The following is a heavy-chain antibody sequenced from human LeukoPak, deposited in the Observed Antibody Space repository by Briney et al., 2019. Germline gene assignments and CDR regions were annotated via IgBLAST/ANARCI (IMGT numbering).Heavy chain of an antibody. D-gene: IGHD1/OR15-1a*01. Sequence: TGGSLRLSCAASGFTFSSYGMHWVRQAPGKGLEWVAVIWYDGSNKYYADSVKGRFTISRDNSKNTLYLQMNSLRAEDTAVYYCATLQYAEWWNKRGYYYGMDVWGKGTTVTVSS. CDR3: ATLQYAEWWNKRGYYYGMDV. CDR1: GFTFSSYG. J-gene: IGHJ6*04. V-gene: IGHV3-33*01. CDR2: IWYDGSNK.